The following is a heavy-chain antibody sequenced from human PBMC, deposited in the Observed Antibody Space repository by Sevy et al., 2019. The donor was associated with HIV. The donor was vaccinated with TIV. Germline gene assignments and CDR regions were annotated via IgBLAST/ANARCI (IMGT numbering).Heavy chain of an antibody. CDR1: GFTFSSYG. J-gene: IGHJ2*01. CDR3: AKERVVYGDPRDCYFDL. D-gene: IGHD4-17*01. V-gene: IGHV3-30*18. Sequence: GGSLRLSCAASGFTFSSYGMHWVRQAPGKGLEWVAVISYDGSNKYYADSVKGRFTISRDNSKNTQYLQMNSLRAEDTAVYYCAKERVVYGDPRDCYFDLWGRGTLVTVSS. CDR2: ISYDGSNK.